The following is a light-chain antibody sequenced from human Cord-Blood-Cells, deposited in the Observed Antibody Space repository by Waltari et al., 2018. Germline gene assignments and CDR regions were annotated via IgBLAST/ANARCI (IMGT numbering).Light chain of an antibody. J-gene: IGKJ4*01. CDR1: QSVSSY. V-gene: IGKV3-11*01. Sequence: EIVLTQSPATLSLSPGERATLSCRASQSVSSYLAWYQQKPGQAPRLLIYDASNRAAGNPAGCSCRGSGTVFTITVSGLEFENFAVVYCRQRSSVLTFGGGSKVWIK. CDR3: RQRSSVLT. CDR2: DAS.